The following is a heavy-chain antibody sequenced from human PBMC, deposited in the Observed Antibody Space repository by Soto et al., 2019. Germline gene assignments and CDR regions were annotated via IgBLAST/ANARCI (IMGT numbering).Heavy chain of an antibody. CDR1: GGTFSSYA. D-gene: IGHD3-3*01. V-gene: IGHV1-69*13. Sequence: SVKVSCKASGGTFSSYAIGWVRQAPGQGLEWMGGIIPIFGTANYAQKFQGRVTITADESTSTAYMELSSLRSEDTAVYYCARDPENPYYDFWSGHNWFDPWGQGTLVTVSS. CDR3: ARDPENPYYDFWSGHNWFDP. CDR2: IIPIFGTA. J-gene: IGHJ5*02.